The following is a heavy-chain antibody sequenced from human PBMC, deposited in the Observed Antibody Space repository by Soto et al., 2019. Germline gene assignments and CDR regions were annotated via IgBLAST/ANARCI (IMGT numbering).Heavy chain of an antibody. CDR1: GFTFSDYY. Sequence: PGGSLRLSCAVSGFTFSDYYMSWIRQAPGKGLEWVAYISGSGTYTNYADSVKGRFTISRDNSKNTLYLQMNSLRGDDTAVYYCAKGYEVSPPVASGWYSNYFYGVDVWGRGTTVTVSS. CDR2: ISGSGTYT. V-gene: IGHV3-11*06. J-gene: IGHJ6*02. D-gene: IGHD6-19*01. CDR3: AKGYEVSPPVASGWYSNYFYGVDV.